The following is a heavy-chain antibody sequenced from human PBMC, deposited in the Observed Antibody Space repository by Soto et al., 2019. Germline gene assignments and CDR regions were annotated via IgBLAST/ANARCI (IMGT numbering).Heavy chain of an antibody. CDR1: GGSFSGYY. J-gene: IGHJ5*02. V-gene: IGHV4-34*01. D-gene: IGHD3-10*01. CDR3: AREPSYSYGSAALNWFDP. CDR2: INHSGST. Sequence: SETLSLTCAVYGGSFSGYYWSWIRQPPGKGLEWIGEINHSGSTNYNPSLKSRVTISVDTSKNQFSLKLSSVTAADTAVYYCAREPSYSYGSAALNWFDPWGQGTLVTVSS.